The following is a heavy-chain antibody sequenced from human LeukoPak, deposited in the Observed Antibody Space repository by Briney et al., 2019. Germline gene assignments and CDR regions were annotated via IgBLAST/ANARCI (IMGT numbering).Heavy chain of an antibody. CDR3: ARDRNEGGGFDY. D-gene: IGHD3-16*01. CDR1: GFTFSSYE. V-gene: IGHV3-48*03. Sequence: GGSLRLSCAASGFTFSSYEMNWVRQAPGKGLEWVSYISSSGSTIFYADSVKGRFTISRDNAKDSLYLQMNSLRAEDTAVYYCARDRNEGGGFDYWGQGTLVTVSS. J-gene: IGHJ4*02. CDR2: ISSSGSTI.